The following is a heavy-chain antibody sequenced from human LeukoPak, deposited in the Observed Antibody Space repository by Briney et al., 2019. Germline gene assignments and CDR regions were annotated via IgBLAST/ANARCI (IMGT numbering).Heavy chain of an antibody. V-gene: IGHV3-33*01. D-gene: IGHD2-15*01. J-gene: IGHJ3*02. CDR2: IWHDASHT. Sequence: GGSLRLSCAASGFSFSTYAMHWVRQAPGKGLEWVALIWHDASHTFYTDSVKGRFTISRDNSKNTVYLQMNSLGGEDTAVYYCARGCSGGSCYSDAFDIWGQGTMVTVSS. CDR1: GFSFSTYA. CDR3: ARGCSGGSCYSDAFDI.